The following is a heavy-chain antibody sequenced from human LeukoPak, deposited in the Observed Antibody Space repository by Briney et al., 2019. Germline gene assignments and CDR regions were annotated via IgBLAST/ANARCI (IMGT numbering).Heavy chain of an antibody. Sequence: SETLSLTCTVSGGSISSYYWSWIRQPPGKGLEWIGYIYYSGSTNYNPSLKSRVTISVDTSKNQFSLKLSSVTAADTAVYYCARSSYDSSGYPYFDYWGQGTLVTVSS. CDR2: IYYSGST. CDR3: ARSSYDSSGYPYFDY. CDR1: GGSISSYY. J-gene: IGHJ4*02. V-gene: IGHV4-59*01. D-gene: IGHD3-22*01.